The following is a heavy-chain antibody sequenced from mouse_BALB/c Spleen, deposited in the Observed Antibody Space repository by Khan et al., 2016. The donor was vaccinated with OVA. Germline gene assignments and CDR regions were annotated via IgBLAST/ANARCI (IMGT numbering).Heavy chain of an antibody. D-gene: IGHD1-1*01. J-gene: IGHJ2*01. CDR2: ISGDSNTI. CDR1: GFTFNNYG. CDR3: ATSYFYGYYFDY. Sequence: EVELVESGGGLVQPGGSRKLSCAASGFTFNNYGIHWVRQAPEKGLEWVAYISGDSNTIYYVDSVKGRFTISRDNPKNTLFLQMTSLMSEDTAMYYCATSYFYGYYFDYWGPGTTLTVS. V-gene: IGHV5-17*02.